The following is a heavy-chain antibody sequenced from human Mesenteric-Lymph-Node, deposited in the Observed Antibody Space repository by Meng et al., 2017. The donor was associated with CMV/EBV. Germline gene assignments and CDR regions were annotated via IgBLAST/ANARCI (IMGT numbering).Heavy chain of an antibody. CDR2: INPSGGST. V-gene: IGHV1-46*01. Sequence: ASVKVSCKASGYTFTSYYMHWVRQAPGQGLEWMGIINPSGGSTSYAQKFQGRVTMTRDTSTTTVDMELSSLRSEDTAVYYCARIGGVTNWGFVYWGQGTLVTVSS. J-gene: IGHJ4*02. CDR1: GYTFTSYY. CDR3: ARIGGVTNWGFVY. D-gene: IGHD7-27*01.